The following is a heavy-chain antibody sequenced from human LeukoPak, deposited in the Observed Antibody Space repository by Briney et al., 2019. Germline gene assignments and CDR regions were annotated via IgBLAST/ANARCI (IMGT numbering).Heavy chain of an antibody. CDR2: ISSSSSYI. Sequence: GGSLRLSCAASGFTFSSYSMNWVRQAPGKGLEWVSSISSSSSYIYYADSVKGRFTISRDNAKNSLYLQMNSLRAEDTAVYYCARSSMIVHPPDYWGQGTLVTVSS. D-gene: IGHD3-22*01. V-gene: IGHV3-21*01. CDR1: GFTFSSYS. J-gene: IGHJ4*02. CDR3: ARSSMIVHPPDY.